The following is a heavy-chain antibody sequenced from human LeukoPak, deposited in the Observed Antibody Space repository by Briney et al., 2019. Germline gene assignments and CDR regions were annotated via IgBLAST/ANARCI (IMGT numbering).Heavy chain of an antibody. Sequence: ASVKVSCKASGYTFTSYYMHWVRQAPGQGLEWMGIINPSGGSTSYAQKLQGRVTMTSDTSTSTAYMELRSLRSDDTAVYYCARDLHRVVVRGVPHYYYYMDVWGKGTTVTISS. D-gene: IGHD3-10*01. V-gene: IGHV1-46*01. J-gene: IGHJ6*03. CDR1: GYTFTSYY. CDR3: ARDLHRVVVRGVPHYYYYMDV. CDR2: INPSGGST.